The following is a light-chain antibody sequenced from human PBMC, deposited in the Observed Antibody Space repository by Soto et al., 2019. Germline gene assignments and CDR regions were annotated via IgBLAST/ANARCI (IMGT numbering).Light chain of an antibody. J-gene: IGLJ2*01. CDR3: ASYTTSNPPQVI. V-gene: IGLV2-18*02. CDR1: SSDTDAYYR. CDR2: DVF. Sequence: QSALTQPPSVSGSPGQSVTISCTETSSDTDAYYRVSWYQKPPGTAPKLMIYDVFNRPSGVPDRFSGSKSGNTASLTISGLQVEDEADYYCASYTTSNPPQVIFGGGTKVTVL.